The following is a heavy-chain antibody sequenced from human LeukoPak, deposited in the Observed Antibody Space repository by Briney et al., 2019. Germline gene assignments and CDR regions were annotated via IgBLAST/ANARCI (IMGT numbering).Heavy chain of an antibody. J-gene: IGHJ4*02. CDR2: ISYDGSNK. V-gene: IGHV3-30*14. CDR1: GFTFSSYA. D-gene: IGHD1-20*01. CDR3: ASNWNLDY. Sequence: GGSLRLSCAASGFTFSSYAMHWVRQAPGKGLEWVAVISYDGSNKYYADSVKGRFTISRDNSKNTLYLQMNSLRAEDTAVYYCASNWNLDYWGQGTLVTVSS.